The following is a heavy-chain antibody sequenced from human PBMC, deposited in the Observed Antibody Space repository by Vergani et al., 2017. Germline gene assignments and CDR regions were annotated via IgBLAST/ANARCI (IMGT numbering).Heavy chain of an antibody. Sequence: EVQLVQSGAEVKKPGESLKISCQISGYSFTNYWIGWVRQMPGKGLEWMGTIHPADSDTRYSPSFQGQVTISVDKSISTDYLQRSSLRASDSAMYYCARLYGRDSSGSKYFDYWGQGTLVTVSS. CDR1: GYSFTNYW. CDR3: ARLYGRDSSGSKYFDY. D-gene: IGHD3-22*01. J-gene: IGHJ4*02. V-gene: IGHV5-51*01. CDR2: IHPADSDT.